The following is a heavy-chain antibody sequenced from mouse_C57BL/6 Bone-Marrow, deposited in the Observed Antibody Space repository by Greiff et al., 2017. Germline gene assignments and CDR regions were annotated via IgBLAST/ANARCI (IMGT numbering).Heavy chain of an antibody. D-gene: IGHD1-1*01. J-gene: IGHJ4*01. Sequence: VQLQQSGPELVKPGASVKISCKASGYAFSSSWMNWVKQRPGKGLEWIGRIYPGDGATNYNGKFKGKATLTADKSSSTAYMQLSSLTSEDSAVYFCARSGVTTVDAMDYWGQGTSVTVSS. CDR2: IYPGDGAT. V-gene: IGHV1-82*01. CDR3: ARSGVTTVDAMDY. CDR1: GYAFSSSW.